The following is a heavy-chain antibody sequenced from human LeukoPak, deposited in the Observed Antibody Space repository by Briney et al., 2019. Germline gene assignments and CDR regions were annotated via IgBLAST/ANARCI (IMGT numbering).Heavy chain of an antibody. D-gene: IGHD4-17*01. J-gene: IGHJ6*02. CDR3: AKRRYGDYDRPSYYYYYGMDV. CDR2: ISGSGGST. Sequence: GGPLRLSCAASGFTFSSYAMSWVRQAPGKGLEWVSAISGSGGSTYYADSVKGRFTISRDNSKNTLYLQMNSLRAEDTAVYYCAKRRYGDYDRPSYYYYYGMDVWGQGTTVTVSS. V-gene: IGHV3-23*01. CDR1: GFTFSSYA.